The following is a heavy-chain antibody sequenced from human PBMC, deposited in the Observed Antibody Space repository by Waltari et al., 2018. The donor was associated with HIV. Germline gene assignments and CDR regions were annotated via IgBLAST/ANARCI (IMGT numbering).Heavy chain of an antibody. V-gene: IGHV4-39*07. Sequence: QLQLQESGPRLVKPSETLSLTCSVSGGSIASSSYSWGWVRQPPGKRLEWIGSFSYTGSTYYNPALKSRITISVDASKNQFSLKLKSVIAADTAVYFCSREVPTIWSSSRGPGVADGWGQGILVTVSS. CDR3: SREVPTIWSSSRGPGVADG. CDR1: GGSIASSSYS. D-gene: IGHD6-6*01. J-gene: IGHJ4*02. CDR2: FSYTGST.